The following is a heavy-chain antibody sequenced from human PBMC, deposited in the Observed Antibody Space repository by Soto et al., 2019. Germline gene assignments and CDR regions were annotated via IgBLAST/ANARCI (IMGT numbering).Heavy chain of an antibody. V-gene: IGHV1-18*01. CDR2: VSPYNGNT. Sequence: VQLVQSGAEVKKPGASVTVSCKAFGYTFTTYGLSWVRQAPGQALEWMGWVSPYNGNTYYTPRLQGRVTMTTDTSTSTAYMSLRSLRSDDTAIYYCVRGGILEANRPYYYYGLDVWGQGTPVTVSS. CDR1: GYTFTTYG. J-gene: IGHJ6*02. CDR3: VRGGILEANRPYYYYGLDV. D-gene: IGHD1-1*01.